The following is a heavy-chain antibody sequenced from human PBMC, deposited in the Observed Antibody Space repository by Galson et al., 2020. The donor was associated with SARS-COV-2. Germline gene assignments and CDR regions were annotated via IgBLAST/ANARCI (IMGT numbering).Heavy chain of an antibody. CDR3: VKDRRVGATINGAGYVDY. Sequence: GGSLRLSCSASGFSFSSYAMHWLRQAPGKGLEYVSAISSNGGSTYYSDSVKGRFTISRDNSKNTMYIQISSLRAEDTAVYYCVKDRRVGATINGAGYVDYWGQGTLVTVSS. CDR1: GFSFSSYA. D-gene: IGHD1-26*01. V-gene: IGHV3-64*05. CDR2: ISSNGGST. J-gene: IGHJ4*02.